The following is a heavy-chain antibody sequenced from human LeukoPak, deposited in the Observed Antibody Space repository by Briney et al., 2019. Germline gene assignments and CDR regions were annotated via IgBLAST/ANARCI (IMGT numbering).Heavy chain of an antibody. J-gene: IGHJ4*02. V-gene: IGHV1-46*01. CDR2: INPSGGST. CDR1: GYTSTSYY. CDR3: ARDTPVGYYDSSGYFDY. Sequence: ASVKVSCKASGYTSTSYYMHWVRQAPGQGLEWMGIINPSGGSTSYAQKFQGRVTMTRDTSTSTVYMELSSLRSEDTAVYYCARDTPVGYYDSSGYFDYWGQGTLVTVSS. D-gene: IGHD3-22*01.